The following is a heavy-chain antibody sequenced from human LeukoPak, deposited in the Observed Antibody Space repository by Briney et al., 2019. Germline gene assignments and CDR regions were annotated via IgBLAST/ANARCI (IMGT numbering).Heavy chain of an antibody. CDR1: GFTFSSYW. Sequence: GGSLRLSCAASGFTFSSYWMSWVRQAPGKGLEWVANIKQDGSEKYYVDSVKGRFTISRDNAKNSLYLQMNSLRAEDTAVYYCARFTGSSSWYFVYYYYGMDVWGQGTTVTVSS. CDR3: ARFTGSSSWYFVYYYYGMDV. CDR2: IKQDGSEK. D-gene: IGHD6-13*01. J-gene: IGHJ6*02. V-gene: IGHV3-7*01.